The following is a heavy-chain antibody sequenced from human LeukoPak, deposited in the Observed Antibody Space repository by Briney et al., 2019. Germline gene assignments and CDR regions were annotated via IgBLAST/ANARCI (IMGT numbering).Heavy chain of an antibody. CDR3: ASGAYYPFDF. J-gene: IGHJ4*02. V-gene: IGHV1-18*01. CDR2: ISAYNGHT. Sequence: ASVTVSCKGSGYPFSGYGITWVRQAPGQGLEWVGWISAYNGHTQYGQNVQGRVTMTTETSTTTAYLELRNLTSDDTAVYFCASGAYYPFDFWGQGTLVTVSS. D-gene: IGHD1-26*01. CDR1: GYPFSGYG.